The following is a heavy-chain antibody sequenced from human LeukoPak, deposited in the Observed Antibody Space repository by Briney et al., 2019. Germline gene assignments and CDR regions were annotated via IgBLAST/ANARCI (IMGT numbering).Heavy chain of an antibody. Sequence: AGGKVSCKAAGYRFTSYNNNWGREATGQGLEWGGWMNPNRGRTGYATKFQGTVTITSNTSISTAYMELSSLRSEDTAVYYCARGLSFYYDSSGSLGYWGQGTLVTVSS. CDR2: MNPNRGRT. CDR3: ARGLSFYYDSSGSLGY. CDR1: GYRFTSYN. J-gene: IGHJ4*02. D-gene: IGHD3-22*01. V-gene: IGHV1-8*03.